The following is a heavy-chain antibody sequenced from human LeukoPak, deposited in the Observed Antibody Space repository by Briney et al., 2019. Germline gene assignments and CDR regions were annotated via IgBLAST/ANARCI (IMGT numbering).Heavy chain of an antibody. CDR2: ISNSGSTK. J-gene: IGHJ4*02. CDR3: AREFHLFDY. V-gene: IGHV3-11*04. Sequence: AGGSLRLSCAASGFIFSDYYMSWVRQAPGKGLECVSYISNSGSTKYYADSVKGRFTISRDNAKSSLYLQMNSLRAEDTAVYYCAREFHLFDYWGRGTLVTVSS. CDR1: GFIFSDYY.